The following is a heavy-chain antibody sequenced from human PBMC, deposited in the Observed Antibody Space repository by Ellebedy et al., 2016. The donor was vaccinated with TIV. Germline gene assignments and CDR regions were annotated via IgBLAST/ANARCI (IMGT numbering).Heavy chain of an antibody. J-gene: IGHJ4*02. D-gene: IGHD6-6*01. CDR2: VNHSGST. V-gene: IGHV4-34*01. CDR1: GGSFSGYY. Sequence: SETLSLXXAVYGGSFSGYYWSWIRQSPGKGLEWIGEVNHSGSTSYNPSLKSRVTISVNTSKNQFSLKLSSVTAADTAVYYCAKSLHYSTSSFFDFWGQGTLVTVSS. CDR3: AKSLHYSTSSFFDF.